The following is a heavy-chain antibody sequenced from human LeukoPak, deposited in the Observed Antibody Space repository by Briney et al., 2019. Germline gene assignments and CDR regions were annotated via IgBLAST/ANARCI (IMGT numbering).Heavy chain of an antibody. CDR2: IIPILGIA. Sequence: GSSVKVSCKASGGTFSISAISWVRQAPGQGLEWMGRIIPILGIANYAQKFQGRVTITADKSTSTAYMELSSLRSEDTAVYYCARDSGYIAVAGTIDYWGQGTLVTVSS. CDR3: ARDSGYIAVAGTIDY. D-gene: IGHD6-19*01. J-gene: IGHJ4*02. V-gene: IGHV1-69*04. CDR1: GGTFSISA.